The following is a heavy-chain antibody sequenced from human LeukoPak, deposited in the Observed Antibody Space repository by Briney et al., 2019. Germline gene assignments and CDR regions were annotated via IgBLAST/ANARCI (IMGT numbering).Heavy chain of an antibody. CDR3: ARGEGYGGIYGMDV. V-gene: IGHV1-69*04. J-gene: IGHJ6*02. Sequence: GASVKVSCKASGYTFTSYYMHWVRQAPGQGLEWMGRIIPILGIANYAQKFQGRVTITADKSTSTAYMELSSLRSDDTAVYYRARGEGYGGIYGMDVWGQGTTVTVSS. CDR2: IIPILGIA. CDR1: GYTFTSYY. D-gene: IGHD4-23*01.